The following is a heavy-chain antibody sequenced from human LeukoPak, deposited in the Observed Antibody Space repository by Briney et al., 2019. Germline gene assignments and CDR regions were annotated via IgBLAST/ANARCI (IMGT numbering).Heavy chain of an antibody. D-gene: IGHD2-15*01. Sequence: GASVKVSCKASGYTFTSYGISWVRQAPGQGLEWMGWVSAYNGNTNYALKLQGRVTMTTDTSTSTAYMELRSLRSDDTAVYYCAKCSGGNCYPGDAFDIWGQGTMVTVSS. J-gene: IGHJ3*02. V-gene: IGHV1-18*01. CDR2: VSAYNGNT. CDR3: AKCSGGNCYPGDAFDI. CDR1: GYTFTSYG.